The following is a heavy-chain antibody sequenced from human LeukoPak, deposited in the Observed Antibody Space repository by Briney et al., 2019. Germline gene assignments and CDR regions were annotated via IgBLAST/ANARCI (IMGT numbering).Heavy chain of an antibody. J-gene: IGHJ6*02. CDR3: ARGLVGYGMDV. CDR2: ISSSSSYI. CDR1: GFTFSSYS. Sequence: GGSLRLSCAASGFTFSSYSMNWVRQAPGKGLEWVSSISSSSSYIYYADSVKGRFTISRDNAKNSLYLQMNSLRAEDTAVYYCARGLVGYGMDVWGQGTTVTVSS. D-gene: IGHD3-16*02. V-gene: IGHV3-21*01.